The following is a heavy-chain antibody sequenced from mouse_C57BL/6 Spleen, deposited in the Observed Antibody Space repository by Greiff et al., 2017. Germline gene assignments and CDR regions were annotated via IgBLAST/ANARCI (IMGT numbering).Heavy chain of an antibody. Sequence: QVQLQQSGAELVRPGTSVKVSCKASGYAFTNYLIEWVKQRPGQGLEWIGVINPGSGGTNYNEKFKGKATLTADKSSSTAYMQLSSLTSEDSAVYFWARGDWDLDYWGQGTTLTVSS. J-gene: IGHJ2*01. V-gene: IGHV1-54*01. D-gene: IGHD4-1*01. CDR2: INPGSGGT. CDR3: ARGDWDLDY. CDR1: GYAFTNYL.